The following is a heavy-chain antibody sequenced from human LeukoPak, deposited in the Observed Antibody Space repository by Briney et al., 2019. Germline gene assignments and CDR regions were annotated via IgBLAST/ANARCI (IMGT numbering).Heavy chain of an antibody. J-gene: IGHJ5*02. CDR2: INPHSGGT. CDR1: GYTFTGYD. D-gene: IGHD3-3*01. CDR3: ARDPTIYGVVSNWFDP. Sequence: ASVKVSCKASGYTFTGYDMHWVRQAPGQGLEWMGCINPHSGGTNYAQKFQGRVTMTRDTSFSTAHMALNRLRSDDTAVYYCARDPTIYGVVSNWFDPWGQGTLVPVSS. V-gene: IGHV1-2*02.